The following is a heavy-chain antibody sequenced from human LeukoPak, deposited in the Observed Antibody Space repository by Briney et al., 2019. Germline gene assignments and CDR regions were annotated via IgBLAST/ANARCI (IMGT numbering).Heavy chain of an antibody. CDR3: AREQGWSDSYYGMDV. V-gene: IGHV3-7*01. J-gene: IGHJ6*02. CDR2: MKEDGSAR. CDR1: GSTFSNYW. Sequence: GGSLRLSCVASGSTFSNYWMSWVRQAPGKRLEWLANMKEDGSARYYVDSMKGRFTISRDNAKNSLYLQMNSLRAEDTAVYYCAREQGWSDSYYGMDVWGQGTTVTVSS.